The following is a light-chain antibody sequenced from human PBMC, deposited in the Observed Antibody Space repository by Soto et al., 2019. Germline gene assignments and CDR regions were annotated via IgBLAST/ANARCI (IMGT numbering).Light chain of an antibody. CDR3: QQYDNLPIT. V-gene: IGKV1-33*01. CDR1: QDISNY. Sequence: DIQMTQSPHSLSASVGDRVTITCQASQDISNYLNWYQQKPGKAPKLLIYDASNLETGVPSRFSGSGSGTDFTFTISSLQPEDIATYYCQQYDNLPITFGQGARLEIK. CDR2: DAS. J-gene: IGKJ5*01.